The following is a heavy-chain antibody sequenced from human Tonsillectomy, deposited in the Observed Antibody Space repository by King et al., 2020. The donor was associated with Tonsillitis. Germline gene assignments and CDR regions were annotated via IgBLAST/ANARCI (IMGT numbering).Heavy chain of an antibody. CDR3: ATTGTTMPTEFDY. D-gene: IGHD4-17*01. V-gene: IGHV3-23*04. J-gene: IGHJ4*02. CDR1: GFTFSSYA. CDR2: VSGSGGTT. Sequence: VQLVESGGGLVQPGGSLRLSCAASGFTFSSYAMAWVRQAPGKGLEWVSVVSGSGGTTFNADSVKGRLTISRDNSKNTLFLQMNSLRAEDTAVYYCATTGTTMPTEFDYWGQGTLVTVSS.